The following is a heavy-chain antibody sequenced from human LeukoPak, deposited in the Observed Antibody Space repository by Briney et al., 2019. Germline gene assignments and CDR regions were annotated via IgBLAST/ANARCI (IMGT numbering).Heavy chain of an antibody. V-gene: IGHV4-39*01. CDR3: ASRAYYYDSSGYGPFDY. CDR2: IYYSGST. J-gene: IGHJ4*02. CDR1: GGSISSSSYY. D-gene: IGHD3-22*01. Sequence: SETLSLTCTVSGGSISSSSYYWGWIRQPPGKGLEWIGSIYYSGSTYYNPSLKSRVTISVDTSKNQCSLKLSSVTAADTAVYYCASRAYYYDSSGYGPFDYWGQGTLVTVSS.